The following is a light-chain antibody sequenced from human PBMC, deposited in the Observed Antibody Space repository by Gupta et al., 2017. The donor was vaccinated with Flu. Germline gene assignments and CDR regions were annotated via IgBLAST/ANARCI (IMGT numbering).Light chain of an antibody. J-gene: IGKJ1*01. CDR1: QSVLYSSNNKNY. CDR3: QQYYSTPDGT. Sequence: DIVMTQSPDSLAVSLGERATINCKSSQSVLYSSNNKNYLAWYQQKPGQPPKLLIYWASTRESGVPDRFSGSGSGTDFTLTISSLQAEDVAVYYCQQYYSTPDGTFGQGTKVEIK. CDR2: WAS. V-gene: IGKV4-1*01.